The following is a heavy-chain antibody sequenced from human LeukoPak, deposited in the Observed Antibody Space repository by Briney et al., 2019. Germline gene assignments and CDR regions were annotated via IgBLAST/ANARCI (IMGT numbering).Heavy chain of an antibody. CDR1: GFTFRNHA. CDR3: VQVGGFDC. V-gene: IGHV3-64D*06. CDR2: ISTNGGST. J-gene: IGHJ4*02. D-gene: IGHD2-15*01. Sequence: HPGGSLRLSCSASGFTFRNHAMNWVPQTPGKGLEYVSAISTNGGSTYYADSVKGRFTIYRDDSKNTLYLQMSSLRAEDTAVYYCVQVGGFDCWGQGTLVTVSS.